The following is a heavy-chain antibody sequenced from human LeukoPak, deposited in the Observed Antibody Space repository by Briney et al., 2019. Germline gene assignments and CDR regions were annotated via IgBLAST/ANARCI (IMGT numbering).Heavy chain of an antibody. Sequence: TLSLTCTVSGGSISSGGYYWSWIRQHPGKGLEWIGYIYYSGSTYYNPSLKSRVTISVDTSKNQFSLKLSSVTAADTAVYYCAKDFFGYSSGWLEYFQHWGQGTLVTVSS. CDR3: AKDFFGYSSGWLEYFQH. J-gene: IGHJ1*01. CDR1: GGSISSGGYY. V-gene: IGHV4-31*03. D-gene: IGHD6-19*01. CDR2: IYYSGST.